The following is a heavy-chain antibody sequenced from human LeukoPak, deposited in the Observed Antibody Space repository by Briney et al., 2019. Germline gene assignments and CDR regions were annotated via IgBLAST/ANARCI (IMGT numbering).Heavy chain of an antibody. CDR2: INSDGSST. V-gene: IGHV3-74*01. CDR3: AKSSGQQLDYYYYGMDV. D-gene: IGHD6-13*01. Sequence: GGSLRLSCAASGFTFSSYWMHWVRQAPGKGLVWVSRINSDGSSTSYADSVKGRFTISRDNAKNTLYLQMNSLRAEDTAVYYCAKSSGQQLDYYYYGMDVWGQGTTVTVSS. J-gene: IGHJ6*02. CDR1: GFTFSSYW.